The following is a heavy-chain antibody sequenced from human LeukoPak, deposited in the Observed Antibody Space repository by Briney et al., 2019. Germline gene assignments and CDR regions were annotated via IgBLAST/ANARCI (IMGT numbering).Heavy chain of an antibody. V-gene: IGHV5-51*01. J-gene: IGHJ4*02. CDR1: GYTFTTFW. Sequence: GESLQISCEASGYTFTTFWIGWVRQVPGKGLEWVGIIFPPDSNTKYSPSFQDLVTISADRSINTAYLQWSSLKASDTAIYYCVRLALYPGKFSFDYWGQGTLVTVSS. CDR2: IFPPDSNT. CDR3: VRLALYPGKFSFDY. D-gene: IGHD2/OR15-2a*01.